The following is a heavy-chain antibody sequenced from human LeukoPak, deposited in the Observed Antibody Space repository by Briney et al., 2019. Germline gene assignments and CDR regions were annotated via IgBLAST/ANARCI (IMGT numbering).Heavy chain of an antibody. CDR2: ISSGNSYI. Sequence: GGSLRLSCAASGFTFSAYTMNWVRQAPGKGLEWVSSISSGNSYIFYADSVKGRFTISRDNTRNSLYLQMNSLRVEDTAVYYCARENTAMALYWGQGTLVTVSS. V-gene: IGHV3-21*04. J-gene: IGHJ4*02. D-gene: IGHD5-18*01. CDR3: ARENTAMALY. CDR1: GFTFSAYT.